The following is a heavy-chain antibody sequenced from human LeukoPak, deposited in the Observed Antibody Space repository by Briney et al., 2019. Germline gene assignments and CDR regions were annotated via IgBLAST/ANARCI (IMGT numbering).Heavy chain of an antibody. J-gene: IGHJ4*02. D-gene: IGHD5-18*01. CDR3: AREAVDTAMDESY. CDR2: IIPIFGTA. CDR1: GGTFSSYA. V-gene: IGHV1-69*06. Sequence: GGSLRLSCAASGGTFSSYAISWVRQAPGQGLEWMGGIIPIFGTANYAQKFQGRVTITADKSTSTAYMELSSLRSEDTAVYYCAREAVDTAMDESYWGQGTLVTVSS.